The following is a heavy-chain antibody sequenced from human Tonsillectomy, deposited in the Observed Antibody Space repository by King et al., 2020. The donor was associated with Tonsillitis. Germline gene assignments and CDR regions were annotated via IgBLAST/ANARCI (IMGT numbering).Heavy chain of an antibody. J-gene: IGHJ4*02. Sequence: VQLVESGGGLVQPGGSLRLSCAASGFTFGNHAMSWVRQAPGKGLEWVSGISDSGGSPYYADSVKGRFTISRDNSKNTLYLQMNSLRVEDTAVYYCAGQGVAAPGTFDYWGQGTLVTVSS. CDR2: ISDSGGSP. D-gene: IGHD6-13*01. CDR1: GFTFGNHA. CDR3: AGQGVAAPGTFDY. V-gene: IGHV3-23*04.